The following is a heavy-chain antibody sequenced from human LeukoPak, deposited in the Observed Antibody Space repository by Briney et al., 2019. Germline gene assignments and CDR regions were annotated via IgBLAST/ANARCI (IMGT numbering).Heavy chain of an antibody. V-gene: IGHV1-2*02. CDR1: GYTFSDYY. J-gene: IGHJ2*01. Sequence: ASVKVSCKTSGYTFSDYYIHWIRQAPGQGLEWVGWINPNSGGTNYAQKFQGRVTMTRDTSISTAYMELSRLRSDDTAVFYCARLGHGEGWFFDLWGRGTLVTVSS. D-gene: IGHD4-17*01. CDR3: ARLGHGEGWFFDL. CDR2: INPNSGGT.